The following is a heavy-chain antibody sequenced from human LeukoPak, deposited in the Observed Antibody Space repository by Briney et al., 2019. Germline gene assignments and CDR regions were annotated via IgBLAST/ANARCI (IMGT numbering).Heavy chain of an antibody. Sequence: GGSLSLSCAASGFTFSSYAMTWVRQAPGKGLEWVSGISGNGISTYYADSVKGRFTISRDNAKNSLYLQMNSLRDEDTAVYYCVRDQFFSFDYWGQGTLVTVSS. CDR3: VRDQFFSFDY. D-gene: IGHD3-3*01. CDR1: GFTFSSYA. CDR2: ISGNGIST. V-gene: IGHV3-23*01. J-gene: IGHJ4*02.